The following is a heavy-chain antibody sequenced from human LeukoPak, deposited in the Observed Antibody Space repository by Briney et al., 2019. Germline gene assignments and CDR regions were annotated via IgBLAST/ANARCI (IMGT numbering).Heavy chain of an antibody. Sequence: PSETLSLTCTVSGGSISSSSCHWGCIRRSRGKGLEWIGNIYYGGSTYYNPSLQSRVTISVDTSKNQFSLKLGSVTAADTAVYYCARDRIVGVERPVDVWGQGTTVTVSS. J-gene: IGHJ6*02. V-gene: IGHV4-39*02. CDR1: GGSISSSSCH. CDR3: ARDRIVGVERPVDV. D-gene: IGHD1-26*01. CDR2: IYYGGST.